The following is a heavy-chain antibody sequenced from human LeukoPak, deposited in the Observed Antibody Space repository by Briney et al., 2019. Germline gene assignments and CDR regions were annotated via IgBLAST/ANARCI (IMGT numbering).Heavy chain of an antibody. V-gene: IGHV3-74*01. CDR2: INSDGSST. J-gene: IGHJ6*03. CDR1: GFTFSSYW. CDR3: ARGGFCSGGSCPVDYYYYMDV. Sequence: PGGSLRLSCAASGFTFSSYWMHWVRQAPGKGLVWASRINSDGSSTSYADSVKGRFTISRDNAKNTLYLQLNSLRAEDTAVYYCARGGFCSGGSCPVDYYYYMDVWGKGTTVTVSS. D-gene: IGHD2-15*01.